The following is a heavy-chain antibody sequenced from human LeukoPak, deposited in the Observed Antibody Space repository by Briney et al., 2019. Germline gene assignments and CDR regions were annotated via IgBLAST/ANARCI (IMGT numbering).Heavy chain of an antibody. D-gene: IGHD3-3*01. CDR1: GFTFSSYW. Sequence: GGSLRLSCAASGFTFSSYWMSWVRQAPGKGLEWVANIRQDGSQKYYVDSVKGRFTISRDNSKNTLYLQMNSLRAEDTAVYYCAKIGRYYDFWTGFYEEEVDYMDVWGKGTTVTVSS. CDR3: AKIGRYYDFWTGFYEEEVDYMDV. CDR2: IRQDGSQK. V-gene: IGHV3-7*03. J-gene: IGHJ6*03.